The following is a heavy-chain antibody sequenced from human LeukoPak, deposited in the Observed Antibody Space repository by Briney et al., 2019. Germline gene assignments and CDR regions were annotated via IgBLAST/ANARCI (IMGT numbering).Heavy chain of an antibody. CDR2: ISSSGSTI. J-gene: IGHJ4*02. Sequence: GGSLRLSCAASGFTFSDYFMSWIRQAPGKGLEWVSYISSSGSTIYYADSVKGRFTISRDNAKNFLYLQMNSLRAEDTAVYYCARTYYDILTGYNPYFDYWGQGILVTVSS. CDR3: ARTYYDILTGYNPYFDY. D-gene: IGHD3-9*01. CDR1: GFTFSDYF. V-gene: IGHV3-11*04.